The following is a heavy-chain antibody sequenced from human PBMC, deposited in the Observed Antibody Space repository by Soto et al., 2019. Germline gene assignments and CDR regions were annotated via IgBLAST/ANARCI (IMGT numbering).Heavy chain of an antibody. CDR3: ARELDDDYFDY. CDR2: INSDGSTT. V-gene: IGHV3-74*01. D-gene: IGHD2-2*03. CDR1: GFTFSSYW. J-gene: IGHJ4*02. Sequence: PGGSLRLSCAASGFTFSSYWMHWVRQAPGKGLVWVSRINSDGSTTTYADSVKGRFTISRDNAKNTLYLQMNSLRAEDTAVYSCARELDDDYFDYWGQGTLVTVSS.